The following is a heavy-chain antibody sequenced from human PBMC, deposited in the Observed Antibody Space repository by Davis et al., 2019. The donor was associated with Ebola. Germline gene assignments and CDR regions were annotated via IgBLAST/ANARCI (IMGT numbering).Heavy chain of an antibody. Sequence: GGSLRLSCAASGFTFSGFAMHWVRQASGKGLEWVGRIRSKANSYATAYAASVKGRFTISRDDSKNAAYLQMNSLKTEDTAVYYCTSTDYGDYVDYWGQGTLVTVSS. CDR1: GFTFSGFA. D-gene: IGHD4-17*01. V-gene: IGHV3-73*01. CDR2: IRSKANSYAT. J-gene: IGHJ4*02. CDR3: TSTDYGDYVDY.